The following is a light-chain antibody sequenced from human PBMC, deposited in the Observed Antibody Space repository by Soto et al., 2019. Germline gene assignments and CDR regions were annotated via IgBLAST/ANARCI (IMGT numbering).Light chain of an antibody. Sequence: EIVMTQSPATLSVSPGERATLSCRASERLSSVYLAWYQQRPGQPPRLLIYGASNRATGIPDRFSGSGSGTDFPLIINRLEPEDVAIYYCQQYGGSPRITFGQGTRLEIK. J-gene: IGKJ5*01. CDR2: GAS. V-gene: IGKV3-20*01. CDR3: QQYGGSPRIT. CDR1: ERLSSVY.